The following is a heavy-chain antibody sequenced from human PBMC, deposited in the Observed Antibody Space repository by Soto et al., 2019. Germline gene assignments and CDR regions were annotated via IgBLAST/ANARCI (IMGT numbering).Heavy chain of an antibody. CDR2: IYYSGST. V-gene: IGHV4-39*01. CDR1: GGSISSSSYY. Sequence: PSETLSLTCTVSGGSISSSSYYWGWIRQPPGKGLEWIGSIYYSGSTYYNPSLKSRVTISVDTSKNQFSLKLSSVTAADTAVYYCARLSDYYDSSGYVDYWGQGTLVTFSS. CDR3: ARLSDYYDSSGYVDY. J-gene: IGHJ4*02. D-gene: IGHD3-22*01.